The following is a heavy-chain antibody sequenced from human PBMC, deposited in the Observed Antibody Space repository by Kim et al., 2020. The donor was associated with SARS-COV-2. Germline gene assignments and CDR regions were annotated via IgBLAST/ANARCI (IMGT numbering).Heavy chain of an antibody. CDR3: ARDSPFDYGDPLYYYYGMDV. D-gene: IGHD4-17*01. V-gene: IGHV3-53*01. CDR1: GFTVSSNY. Sequence: GGSLRLSCAASGFTVSSNYMSWVRQAPGKGLEWVSVIYSGGSTYYADSVKGRFTISRDNSKNTLYLQMNSLRAEDTAVYYCARDSPFDYGDPLYYYYGMDVWGQGTTVTVSS. J-gene: IGHJ6*02. CDR2: IYSGGST.